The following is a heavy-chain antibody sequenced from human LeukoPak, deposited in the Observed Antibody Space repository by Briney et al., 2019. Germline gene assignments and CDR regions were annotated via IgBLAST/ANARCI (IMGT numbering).Heavy chain of an antibody. J-gene: IGHJ4*02. CDR2: IRYDGSNK. Sequence: GGSLRLSCAASGFTFSSYGMHWVRQAPGKGLEWVAFIRYDGSNKYYADSVKGRFTISRDNSKNTLYLQMNSLRAEDTAVYYCVRDWGGSSAIWGQGTLVTVSS. CDR1: GFTFSSYG. CDR3: VRDWGGSSAI. D-gene: IGHD6-6*01. V-gene: IGHV3-30*02.